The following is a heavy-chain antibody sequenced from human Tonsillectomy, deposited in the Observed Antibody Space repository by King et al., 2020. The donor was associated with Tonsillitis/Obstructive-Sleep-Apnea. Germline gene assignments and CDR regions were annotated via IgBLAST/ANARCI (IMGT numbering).Heavy chain of an antibody. Sequence: QLVQSGAEVKKPGSSVKVSCKASGGPFSSYAISWVRLAPGQGLEWIGGIVPIFGTAHYAQKFQGRVSITADVSSSTASMELRNLRSHDTAVYFCARSALPSSGPPASYYFSYMDAWGTGTPVTVSS. CDR3: ARSALPSSGPPASYYFSYMDA. CDR1: GGPFSSYA. J-gene: IGHJ6*03. D-gene: IGHD3-10*01. CDR2: IVPIFGTA. V-gene: IGHV1-69*12.